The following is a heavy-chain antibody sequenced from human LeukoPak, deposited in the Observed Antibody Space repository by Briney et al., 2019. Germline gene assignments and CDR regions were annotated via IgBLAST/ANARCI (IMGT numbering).Heavy chain of an antibody. CDR3: ARGVYGVVVPGPFDY. J-gene: IGHJ4*02. Sequence: ASVKVSCKASGYTFTSYYMHWVRQAPGQGLEWMGIINSSGGSTSYAQKFQGRVTMTRDTSTSTVYMELSSLRSEDTAVYYCARGVYGVVVPGPFDYWGQGTLVTVSS. CDR2: INSSGGST. D-gene: IGHD2-2*01. CDR1: GYTFTSYY. V-gene: IGHV1-46*01.